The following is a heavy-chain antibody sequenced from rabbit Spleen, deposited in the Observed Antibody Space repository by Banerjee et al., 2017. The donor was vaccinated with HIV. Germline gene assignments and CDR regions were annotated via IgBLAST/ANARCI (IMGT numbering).Heavy chain of an antibody. Sequence: QSLEESGGDLVKPGASLTLTCTASGFSFSSSYYMCWVRQAPGKGLEWIACIYAGSSDSTYYASWAKGRFTISKTSSTTVTLQMTSLTAADTATYFCARNYVNAFDPWGPGTLVTVS. J-gene: IGHJ2*01. CDR2: IYAGSSDST. CDR3: ARNYVNAFDP. CDR1: GFSFSSSYY. V-gene: IGHV1S40*01. D-gene: IGHD1-1*01.